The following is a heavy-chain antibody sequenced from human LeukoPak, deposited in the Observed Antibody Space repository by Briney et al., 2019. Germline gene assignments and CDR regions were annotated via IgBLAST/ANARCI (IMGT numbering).Heavy chain of an antibody. J-gene: IGHJ3*02. V-gene: IGHV3-30*03. Sequence: GRSLRLSCVGSGFTFSNYGMHWVRQAPGKGLEWVVVISKDGSSKYYADSVKGRFTVSRDNSKNTLYLQMNSLRAEDTAVYYCARGGNDYGGRDGFDIWGLGTMVTVSS. D-gene: IGHD4-23*01. CDR3: ARGGNDYGGRDGFDI. CDR2: ISKDGSSK. CDR1: GFTFSNYG.